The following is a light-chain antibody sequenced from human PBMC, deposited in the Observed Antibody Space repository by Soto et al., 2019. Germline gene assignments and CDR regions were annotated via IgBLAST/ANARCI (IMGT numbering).Light chain of an antibody. Sequence: EIVLTQSPGTLSLSPGERATLSCRASQSVSSNNLAWCQQKLGRAPRLLISGASRRATGIPDRFSGSGSGTDFTLTITSLEPEDFAVYYCQQYGTSPRTFGQGTRLEI. CDR2: GAS. V-gene: IGKV3-20*01. CDR1: QSVSSNN. J-gene: IGKJ5*01. CDR3: QQYGTSPRT.